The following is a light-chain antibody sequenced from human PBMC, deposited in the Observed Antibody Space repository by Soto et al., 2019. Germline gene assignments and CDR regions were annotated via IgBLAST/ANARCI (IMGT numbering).Light chain of an antibody. CDR1: QSVGRD. CDR2: EIF. V-gene: IGKV3D-15*01. CDR3: QQYNSWPLT. Sequence: EIVMPLSPATLSVSPGERATLSFRASQSVGRDLAWYQQKPGQPPKLVMYEIFTRASGVPTRISGSGSGTEFTLTISSLQSEDVAVYYCQQYNSWPLTFGGGTKVDIK. J-gene: IGKJ4*02.